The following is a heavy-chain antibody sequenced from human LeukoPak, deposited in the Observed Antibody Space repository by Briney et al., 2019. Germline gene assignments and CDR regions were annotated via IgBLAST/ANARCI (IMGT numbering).Heavy chain of an antibody. CDR2: IYYSGST. Sequence: SETLSLTCTVSGGSISSSSYYWGWIRQPPGKGLEWIGSIYYSGSTYYNPSLKSRVTTSVDTSKNQFSLKLSSVTAADTAVYYCARDRGVVPAAINEHWIDPWGQGTLVTVSS. CDR1: GGSISSSSYY. D-gene: IGHD2-2*02. J-gene: IGHJ5*02. V-gene: IGHV4-39*07. CDR3: ARDRGVVPAAINEHWIDP.